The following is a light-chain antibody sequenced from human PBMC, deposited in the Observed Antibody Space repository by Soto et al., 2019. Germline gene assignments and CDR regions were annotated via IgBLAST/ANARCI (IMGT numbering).Light chain of an antibody. J-gene: IGKJ1*01. CDR3: LQHNNYPPT. V-gene: IGKV1-17*03. CDR2: LAS. CDR1: QDISNF. Sequence: DIQMTQSPSAMSASVGDSVTITCRASQDISNFLAWFQQKPGNVPKRLIYLASSLQSGVPSRFSGSGSGTEFTLTISSLQPEDFATYFCLQHNNYPPTFGQGTKV.